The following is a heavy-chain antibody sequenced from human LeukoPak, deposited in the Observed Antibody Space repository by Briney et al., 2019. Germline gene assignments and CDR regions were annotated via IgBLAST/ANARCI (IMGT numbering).Heavy chain of an antibody. CDR3: AKGLATRCVRRKLPDY. V-gene: IGHV3-30*18. CDR1: GFTFSSYG. D-gene: IGHD2-2*01. Sequence: PGGSLRLSCAASGFTFSSYGMHWVRQAPGKGLEWVAVISYDGSNEYYADSVKGRFTISRDNSKNTLYLQMNSLRPEDTAVYYCAKGLATRCVRRKLPDYWGQGTLVTVSS. CDR2: ISYDGSNE. J-gene: IGHJ4*02.